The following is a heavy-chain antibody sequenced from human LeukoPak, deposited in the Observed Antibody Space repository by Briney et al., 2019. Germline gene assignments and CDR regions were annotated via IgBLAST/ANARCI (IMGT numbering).Heavy chain of an antibody. CDR3: AKESGDAGDFDY. V-gene: IGHV3-23*01. D-gene: IGHD1-26*01. Sequence: GGSLRLSCAASGLSFSSYTMTWVRQAPGKGLEWVAAISGSGSSTAYADSVKGRLNISRDNFKNMLYLQVNSLRAEDTAIYYCAKESGDAGDFDYWGRGTLV. CDR1: GLSFSSYT. CDR2: ISGSGSST. J-gene: IGHJ4*02.